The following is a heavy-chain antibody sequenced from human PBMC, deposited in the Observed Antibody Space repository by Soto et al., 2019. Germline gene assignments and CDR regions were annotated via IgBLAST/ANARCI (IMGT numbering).Heavy chain of an antibody. Sequence: ASVKVSCKTSGYTFTDYHIHCVRQAPGQVLEWLGIINPSDGGTGYAQKFQGRVTMTRDTSTSTVYMDMSSLRSEDTAVYYCAKDETAGSYSSGWWGYYYYGMDVWGQGTTVTVSS. CDR2: INPSDGGT. CDR3: AKDETAGSYSSGWWGYYYYGMDV. V-gene: IGHV1-46*01. D-gene: IGHD6-19*01. J-gene: IGHJ6*02. CDR1: GYTFTDYH.